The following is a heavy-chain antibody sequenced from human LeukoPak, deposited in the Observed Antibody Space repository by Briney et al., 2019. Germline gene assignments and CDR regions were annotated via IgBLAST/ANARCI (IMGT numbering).Heavy chain of an antibody. V-gene: IGHV3-21*01. CDR3: ARGGWLGKPQRVDY. CDR2: ISSSSSYI. CDR1: GFTFSSYS. J-gene: IGHJ4*02. Sequence: KSGGSLRLSCAASGFTFSSYSMNWVRQAPGKGLEWVSSISSSSSYIYYADSVKGRFTISRDNAKNSLYLQMNSLRAEDAAVYYCARGGWLGKPQRVDYWGQGTLVTVSS. D-gene: IGHD6-19*01.